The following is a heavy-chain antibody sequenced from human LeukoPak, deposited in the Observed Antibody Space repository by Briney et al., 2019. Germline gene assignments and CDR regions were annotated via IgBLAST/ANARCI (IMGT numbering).Heavy chain of an antibody. D-gene: IGHD6-25*01. CDR1: GFTFSSYW. CDR3: ARDGSGGGAHYDY. Sequence: GGSLRLSCAASGFTFSSYWMHWVRQAPGKGLVWVSRINSDGSSTGYADSVKGRFTISRDNAKNTLYLQMNSLRAEDTAVYYCARDGSGGGAHYDYWGQGTLVTVSS. J-gene: IGHJ4*02. CDR2: INSDGSST. V-gene: IGHV3-74*01.